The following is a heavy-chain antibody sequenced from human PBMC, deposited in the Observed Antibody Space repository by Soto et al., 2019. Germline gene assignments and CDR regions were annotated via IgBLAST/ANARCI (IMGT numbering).Heavy chain of an antibody. CDR1: GFTFSRYA. J-gene: IGHJ4*02. V-gene: IGHV3-23*01. D-gene: IGHD3-10*01. CDR2: ISGSGGST. Sequence: GGSLRLSCAASGFTFSRYAMHWVRQAPGKGLEYVSAISGSGGSTYYADSVKGRFTISRDNSKNTLYLQMNSLRAEDTAVYYCVLWPPYYFDYWGQGTLVTVSS. CDR3: VLWPPYYFDY.